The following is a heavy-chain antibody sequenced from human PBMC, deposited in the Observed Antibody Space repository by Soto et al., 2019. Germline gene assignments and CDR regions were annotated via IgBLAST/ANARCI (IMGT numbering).Heavy chain of an antibody. CDR2: IIPIFGTA. D-gene: IGHD6-13*01. Sequence: QVQLVQSGAEVKKPGSSVKVSCKASGGTFSSYAISWVRQAPGQGLEWMGGIIPIFGTADYAQKFQGRVTITADEATSTAYMYLRSLSSDDTAVYYCARGDLGPLLYSSSWYTRFDYWGQGTLVTVSS. CDR1: GGTFSSYA. V-gene: IGHV1-69*01. J-gene: IGHJ4*02. CDR3: ARGDLGPLLYSSSWYTRFDY.